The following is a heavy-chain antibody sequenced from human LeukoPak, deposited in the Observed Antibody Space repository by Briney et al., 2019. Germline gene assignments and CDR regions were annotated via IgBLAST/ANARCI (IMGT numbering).Heavy chain of an antibody. CDR1: GSTFSDYG. CDR2: IWYDGSNK. D-gene: IGHD3-22*01. CDR3: ARGVDYYENSGAIDY. Sequence: PGGSLRLSCTASGSTFSDYGMHWVRQPPGKGLEWVAIIWYDGSNKTYGDSVKGRFTISRDNSKNTLYLQMNSLRAEDTAVYYCARGVDYYENSGAIDYWGQGTLVTVSS. J-gene: IGHJ4*02. V-gene: IGHV3-33*01.